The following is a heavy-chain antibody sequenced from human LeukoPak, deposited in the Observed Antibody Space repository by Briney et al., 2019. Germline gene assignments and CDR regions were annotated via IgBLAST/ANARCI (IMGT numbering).Heavy chain of an antibody. V-gene: IGHV3-21*01. CDR1: GFTLSSYS. CDR3: ARTDYGGNGYFDY. Sequence: PGGSLRLSCAASGFTLSSYSMNWVRQAPGKGLEWVSSISSSSSYIYYADSVKGRFTISRDNAKNSLYLQMNSLRAEDTAVYYCARTDYGGNGYFDYWGQGTLVTVSS. CDR2: ISSSSSYI. D-gene: IGHD4-23*01. J-gene: IGHJ4*02.